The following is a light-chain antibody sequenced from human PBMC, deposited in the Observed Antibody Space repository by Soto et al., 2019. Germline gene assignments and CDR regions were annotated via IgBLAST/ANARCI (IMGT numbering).Light chain of an antibody. CDR2: DAS. Sequence: DIQMTQSPSSLSASVGDRVTITCQASQDFSNYLNCYQQKPGKAPKLLIYDASNLETGVPSRFSGSRSGTDFTFTISSLQPEDIATYYCQQYDNLPLTLVPRTKADIK. V-gene: IGKV1-33*01. CDR3: QQYDNLPLT. CDR1: QDFSNY. J-gene: IGKJ3*01.